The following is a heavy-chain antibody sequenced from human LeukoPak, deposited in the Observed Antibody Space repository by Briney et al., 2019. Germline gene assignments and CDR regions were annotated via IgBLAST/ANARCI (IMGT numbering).Heavy chain of an antibody. Sequence: GRSLRLSCAASGFTFTIHTMNWVRQAPGRGLEWVSSISSTGNNIYYAEAVKGRFNIYRDNAKVSLYLEMNSLRAEDTAVYYCARGLRRGDYWGQGTLVTVSS. D-gene: IGHD4-17*01. V-gene: IGHV3-21*01. CDR2: ISSTGNNI. J-gene: IGHJ4*02. CDR3: ARGLRRGDY. CDR1: GFTFTIHT.